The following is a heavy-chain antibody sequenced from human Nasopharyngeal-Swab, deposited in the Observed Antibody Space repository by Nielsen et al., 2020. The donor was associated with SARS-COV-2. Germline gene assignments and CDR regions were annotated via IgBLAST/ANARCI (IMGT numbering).Heavy chain of an antibody. CDR1: GYTFTGYY. CDR3: ARVAGCSSPSCHSRGAFDI. Sequence: ASVKVSCKASGYTFTGYYMHWVRQAPGQGLEWMGRINPNSGGTNYAQKFQGRVTMTRDTSISTAYMELSRLRSDDTAVYYCARVAGCSSPSCHSRGAFDIWGQGTMVTVSS. V-gene: IGHV1-2*06. J-gene: IGHJ3*02. CDR2: INPNSGGT. D-gene: IGHD2-2*02.